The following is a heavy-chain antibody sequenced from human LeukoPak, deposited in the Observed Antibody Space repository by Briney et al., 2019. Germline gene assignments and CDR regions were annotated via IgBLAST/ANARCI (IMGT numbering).Heavy chain of an antibody. Sequence: SETLSLTCTVSGGSISSGGYYWSWLRQHPGKGLEWIGYIYYSGSTYYNPSLKSRVTISVDTSKNQFSLKLSSVTAADTAVYYCARERIAAAGYYYYYGMDVWGQGTTVTVSS. CDR1: GGSISSGGYY. V-gene: IGHV4-31*03. CDR2: IYYSGST. D-gene: IGHD6-13*01. J-gene: IGHJ6*02. CDR3: ARERIAAAGYYYYYGMDV.